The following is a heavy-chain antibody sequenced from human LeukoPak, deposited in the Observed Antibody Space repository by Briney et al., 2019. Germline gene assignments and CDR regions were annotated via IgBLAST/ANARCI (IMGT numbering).Heavy chain of an antibody. J-gene: IGHJ6*03. Sequence: SETLSLTCTVSGGSISSSSYYWGWIRQPPGKGLEWIGRIYTSGSTNYNPSLKSRVTMSVDTSKNQFSLKLSSVTAADTAVYYCARDHHRRDGYNSDYYYYYMDVWGKGTTVTVSS. CDR1: GGSISSSSYY. CDR3: ARDHHRRDGYNSDYYYYYMDV. V-gene: IGHV4-39*07. CDR2: IYTSGST. D-gene: IGHD5-24*01.